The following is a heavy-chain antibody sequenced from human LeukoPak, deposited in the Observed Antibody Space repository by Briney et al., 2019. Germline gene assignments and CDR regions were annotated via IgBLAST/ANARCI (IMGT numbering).Heavy chain of an antibody. CDR1: GYTFTSYY. J-gene: IGHJ6*03. V-gene: IGHV1-46*01. D-gene: IGHD4-17*01. CDR2: TNPSGGST. CDR3: ARRTVTHNYYYYYYMDV. Sequence: ASVKVSCKASGYTFTSYYMHWVRQAPGQGLEWMGITNPSGGSTSYAQKFQGRVTMTRDTSTSAVYMELSSLRSEDTAVYYCARRTVTHNYYYYYYMDVWGKGTTVTVSS.